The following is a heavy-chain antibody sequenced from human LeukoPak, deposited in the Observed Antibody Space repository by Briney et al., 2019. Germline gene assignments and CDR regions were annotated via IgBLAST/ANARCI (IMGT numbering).Heavy chain of an antibody. CDR1: EFTFSDYY. J-gene: IGHJ4*02. D-gene: IGHD1-26*01. Sequence: PGGSLRLSCAASEFTFSDYYMSWIRQAPGKGLEWVSYISYSGDTIYYADSVKGRFTVSRDNAKNSLYLQMNSLRAEDTAVYYCARDPPPTGGSYVSVYWGQGTLVTVSS. CDR2: ISYSGDTI. V-gene: IGHV3-11*04. CDR3: ARDPPPTGGSYVSVY.